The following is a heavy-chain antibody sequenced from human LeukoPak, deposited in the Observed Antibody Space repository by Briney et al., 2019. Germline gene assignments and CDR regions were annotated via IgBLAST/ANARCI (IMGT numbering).Heavy chain of an antibody. J-gene: IGHJ6*03. CDR1: GGSISSYY. D-gene: IGHD6-13*01. V-gene: IGHV4-59*01. CDR3: ARSAAATYYYYYMDV. CDR2: IYYSGST. Sequence: SETLSLTCTVSGGSISSYYWSWIRQPPGKGLEWIGYIYYSGSTNYNPSLKSRVTISVDTSKNQFSLKLSSVTAADTAVYYCARSAAATYYYYYMDVWGKGTTVTVSS.